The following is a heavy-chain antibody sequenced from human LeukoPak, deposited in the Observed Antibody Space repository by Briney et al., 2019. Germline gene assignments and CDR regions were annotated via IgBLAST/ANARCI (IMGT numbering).Heavy chain of an antibody. J-gene: IGHJ4*02. CDR2: ISYDGSNK. CDR1: GFTFSSYG. CDR3: AKDRYYGSGSFDY. V-gene: IGHV3-30*18. D-gene: IGHD3-10*01. Sequence: GGSLRLSCAASGFTFSSYGMHWVRQAPGKGLEWAAVISYDGSNKYYADSVKGRFTISRDNSKNTLYLQMNSLRAEDTAVYYCAKDRYYGSGSFDYWGQGTLVTVSS.